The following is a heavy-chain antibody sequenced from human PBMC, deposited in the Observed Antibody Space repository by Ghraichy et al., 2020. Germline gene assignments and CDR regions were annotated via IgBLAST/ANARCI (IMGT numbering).Heavy chain of an antibody. CDR1: GFIFSNYA. CDR2: ITGTGANT. V-gene: IGHV3-23*01. D-gene: IGHD2-15*01. Sequence: GGSLRLSCAASGFIFSNYAMTWVRQAPGKGLEWVSSITGTGANTYYEDSVKGRFPISRDNPKNTLYLQMNSLRAEDTAIYYCAKDDYCSGATCATYYYYGLGLWGQGTTVTVSS. J-gene: IGHJ6*02. CDR3: AKDDYCSGATCATYYYYGLGL.